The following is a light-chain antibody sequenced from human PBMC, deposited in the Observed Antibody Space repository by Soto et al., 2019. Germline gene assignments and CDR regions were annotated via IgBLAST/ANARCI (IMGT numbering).Light chain of an antibody. Sequence: VLTQSPATLSLSAGDRATLSCRASPSVTNYLAWYQQKPGQAPRLLIYSTSTRATGIQDRFSGSGSGTEFTLTIRRLEPEDSAVYYCQQYGSSLTCGGGTKVDIK. CDR3: QQYGSSLT. J-gene: IGKJ4*01. CDR2: STS. V-gene: IGKV3-20*01. CDR1: PSVTNY.